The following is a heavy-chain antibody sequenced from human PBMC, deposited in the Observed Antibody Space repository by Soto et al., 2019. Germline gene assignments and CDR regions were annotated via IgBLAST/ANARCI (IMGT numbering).Heavy chain of an antibody. Sequence: ASVKVSCKASGGTFSSYAISWVRQAPGQGLEWMGGIIPIFGTANYAQKFQGRVTITADESTSTAYMELSSLRSEDTAVYYCARGTLRSAVGGTNRYFDYWGQGPLVTFSS. CDR3: ARGTLRSAVGGTNRYFDY. J-gene: IGHJ4*02. CDR2: IIPIFGTA. D-gene: IGHD2-15*01. V-gene: IGHV1-69*13. CDR1: GGTFSSYA.